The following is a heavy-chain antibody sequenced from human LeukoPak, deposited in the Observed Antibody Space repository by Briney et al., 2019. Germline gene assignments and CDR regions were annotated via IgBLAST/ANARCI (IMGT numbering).Heavy chain of an antibody. D-gene: IGHD6-13*01. CDR3: ASGGQQQLVDYYYYYMDV. CDR1: GFIVSNMY. CDR2: IYSGGST. J-gene: IGHJ6*03. V-gene: IGHV3-66*01. Sequence: GGSLRLSCAASGFIVSNMYMSWVRQAPGKGLEWVSVIYSGGSTYYADSVKGRFTISRDNSKNTLYLQLNSLRAEDTAVYYCASGGQQQLVDYYYYYMDVWGKGTTVTISS.